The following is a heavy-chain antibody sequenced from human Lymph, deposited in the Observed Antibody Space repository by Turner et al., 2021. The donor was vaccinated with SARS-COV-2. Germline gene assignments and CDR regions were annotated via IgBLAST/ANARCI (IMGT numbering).Heavy chain of an antibody. J-gene: IGHJ6*02. CDR1: RFTFSSYG. CDR2: ISYDGSNK. Sequence: VQLVESGGGVVQPGRSPRLPCAASRFTFSSYGMHWVRQAPGKGLEWVAVISYDGSNKYNADSVKGRFTISRDNTKKTLYLQMNSLRTEDTAVYYCAKVRSIFGVVIGGMDVWGQGTTVTVSS. V-gene: IGHV3-30*18. CDR3: AKVRSIFGVVIGGMDV. D-gene: IGHD3-3*01.